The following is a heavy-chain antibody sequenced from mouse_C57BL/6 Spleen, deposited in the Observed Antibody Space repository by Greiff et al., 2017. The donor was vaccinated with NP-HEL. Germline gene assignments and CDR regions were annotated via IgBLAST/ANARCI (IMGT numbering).Heavy chain of an antibody. CDR1: GFTFSDYG. CDR2: ISSGSSTI. CDR3: ARGLNWAYYFDY. Sequence: EVQLVESGGGLVKPGGSLKLSCAASGFTFSDYGMHWVRQAPEKGLEWVAYISSGSSTIYYADTVKGRFTISRDNAKNTLFLQMTSLRSEDTAMYYCARGLNWAYYFDYWGQGTTLTVSS. J-gene: IGHJ2*01. V-gene: IGHV5-17*01. D-gene: IGHD4-1*01.